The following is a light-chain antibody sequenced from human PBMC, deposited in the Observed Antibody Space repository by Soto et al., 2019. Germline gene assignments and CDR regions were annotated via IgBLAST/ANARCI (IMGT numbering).Light chain of an antibody. CDR1: SSDVGGYNY. V-gene: IGLV2-14*01. Sequence: QSVLTQPASVSGSPGQSITISCTGTSSDVGGYNYVSWYQQHPGKAHKLMIYDVRNRPSGVSNRFSGSKSVNTASLTIFGLQAEDEADYYCSSYTTISTYVFGTGTKVTVL. J-gene: IGLJ1*01. CDR3: SSYTTISTYV. CDR2: DVR.